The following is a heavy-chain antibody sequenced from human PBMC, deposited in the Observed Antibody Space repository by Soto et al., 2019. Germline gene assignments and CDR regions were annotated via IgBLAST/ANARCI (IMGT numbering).Heavy chain of an antibody. CDR2: IDPSDSQT. J-gene: IGHJ4*02. V-gene: IGHV5-10-1*01. D-gene: IGHD3-22*01. CDR1: GYSFAGYW. Sequence: GESLKISCKGSGYSFAGYWITWVRQKPGKGLEWMGRIDPSDSQTYYSPSFRGHVTTAVTKSITTVFLQWTSLRASDTAMYYCARQIYDSDTGPNFQYYFDSWGQGTPVTVSS. CDR3: ARQIYDSDTGPNFQYYFDS.